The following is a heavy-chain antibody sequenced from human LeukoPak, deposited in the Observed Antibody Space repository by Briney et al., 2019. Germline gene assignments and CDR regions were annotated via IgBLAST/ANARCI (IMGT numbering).Heavy chain of an antibody. CDR3: AKAYYYDSSGYPLDY. D-gene: IGHD3-22*01. J-gene: IGHJ4*02. CDR2: ISGSGGST. CDR1: GFTVSSNY. Sequence: PGGSLRLSCAASGFTVSSNYMSWVRQAPGKGLEWVSAISGSGGSTYYADSVKGRFTISRDNSKNTLYLQMNSLRAEDTAVYYCAKAYYYDSSGYPLDYWGQGTLVTVSS. V-gene: IGHV3-23*01.